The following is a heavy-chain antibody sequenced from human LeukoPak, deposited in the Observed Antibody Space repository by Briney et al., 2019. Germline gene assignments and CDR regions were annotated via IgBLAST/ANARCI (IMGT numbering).Heavy chain of an antibody. CDR1: GFTFSNYG. CDR3: VKDSSGWYAAFDY. CDR2: IRYDGNNK. V-gene: IGHV3-30*02. Sequence: GGSLRLSCGASGFTFSNYGMLWVRQAPGKGLDWVAFIRYDGNNKLYADSVKGRFTISRDNSKNTLYLHINSLRAEDTAVYYCVKDSSGWYAAFDYWGQGTLVTVSS. D-gene: IGHD6-19*01. J-gene: IGHJ4*02.